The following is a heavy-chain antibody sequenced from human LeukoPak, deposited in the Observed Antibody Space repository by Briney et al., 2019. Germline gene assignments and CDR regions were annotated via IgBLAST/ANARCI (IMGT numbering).Heavy chain of an antibody. CDR1: GFTFSSYS. V-gene: IGHV3-21*01. CDR2: ISKSSSYI. J-gene: IGHJ4*02. CDR3: AREMGDGVAAGGPSYFDY. Sequence: PGGSLRLSCAASGFTFSSYSMNCVRQAPGKGLEWVSSISKSSSYIYYADSVKGRFTISRDNAKNSLYLQMNSLRAEDTAVYYCAREMGDGVAAGGPSYFDYWGQGTLVTVSS. D-gene: IGHD6-13*01.